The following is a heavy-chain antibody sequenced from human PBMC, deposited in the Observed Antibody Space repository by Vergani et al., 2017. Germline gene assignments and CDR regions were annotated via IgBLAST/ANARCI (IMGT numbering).Heavy chain of an antibody. CDR2: ISAYNGNT. CDR3: ARDRHFDY. J-gene: IGHJ4*02. Sequence: QVQLVQSGAEVKKPGASVKVSCKASGYTFSTYGISWVRQAPGQGLEWMGWISAYNGNTNYPEKFQGRLTMTTDTSTRTAYMELRSLRSDDTAVYYCARDRHFDYWGQGTLVTVSS. CDR1: GYTFSTYG. V-gene: IGHV1-18*01.